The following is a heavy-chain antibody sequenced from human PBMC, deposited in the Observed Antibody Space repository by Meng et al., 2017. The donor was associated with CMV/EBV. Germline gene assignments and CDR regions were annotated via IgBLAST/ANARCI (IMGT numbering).Heavy chain of an antibody. CDR1: GFTVSSNY. J-gene: IGHJ4*02. CDR3: SYGGGY. Sequence: GESLKISCAAAGFTVSSNYMSWVRQAPGKGLEWVSVIYSGGSTYYADSVKGRFTISRDNSKNTLYLQMNSRRAEDTAVYYCSYGGGYWGQGTLVTVSS. D-gene: IGHD3-10*01. CDR2: IYSGGST. V-gene: IGHV3-53*01.